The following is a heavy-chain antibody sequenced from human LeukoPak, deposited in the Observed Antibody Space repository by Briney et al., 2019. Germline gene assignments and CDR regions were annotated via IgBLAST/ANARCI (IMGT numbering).Heavy chain of an antibody. CDR3: AREGLRLVVVPAAALDY. J-gene: IGHJ4*02. V-gene: IGHV3-21*01. CDR1: GFTFSSYS. CDR2: ISSSSSYI. D-gene: IGHD2-2*01. Sequence: GGSLRLSCAASGFTFSSYSMNWVRQAPGKGLEWVSSISSSSSYIYYADSVKGRFTISRDNAKNSLYLQMNSLRAEDTAVYYCAREGLRLVVVPAAALDYWGQGTLVTVSS.